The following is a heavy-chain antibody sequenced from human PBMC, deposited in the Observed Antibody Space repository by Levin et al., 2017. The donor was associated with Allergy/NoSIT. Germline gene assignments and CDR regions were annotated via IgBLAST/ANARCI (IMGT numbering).Heavy chain of an antibody. D-gene: IGHD3-3*01. J-gene: IGHJ6*02. V-gene: IGHV3-21*01. Sequence: GGSLRLSCAASGFTFSSYSMNWVRQAPGKGLEWVSSISSSSSYIYYADSVKGRFTISRDNAKNSLYLQMNSLRAEDTAVYYCARDGGSGYYTGINSATYDYYVMDGWGQGTTVTVSS. CDR3: ARDGGSGYYTGINSATYDYYVMDG. CDR2: ISSSSSYI. CDR1: GFTFSSYS.